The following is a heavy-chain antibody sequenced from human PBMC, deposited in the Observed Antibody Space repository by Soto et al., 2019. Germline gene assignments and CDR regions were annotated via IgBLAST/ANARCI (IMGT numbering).Heavy chain of an antibody. V-gene: IGHV4-34*01. CDR2: INHSGST. D-gene: IGHD3-22*01. J-gene: IGHJ4*02. Sequence: QVQLQQWGAGLLKPSETLSLTCAVYGGSFSGYYWSWIRQPPGKGLEWIGEINHSGSTNYNPSLKSRVTISVDTSKNQLSLKLSSVTAADTAVYYCAREGGDYYYDCSGYLDYWGQGTLVTVSS. CDR3: AREGGDYYYDCSGYLDY. CDR1: GGSFSGYY.